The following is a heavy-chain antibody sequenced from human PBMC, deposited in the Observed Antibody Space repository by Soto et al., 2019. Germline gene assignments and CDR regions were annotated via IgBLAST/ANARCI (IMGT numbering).Heavy chain of an antibody. Sequence: QVQLVQSGAEVKKPGSSVKVSCKASGGTFSRYSITWVRQAPGHGLEWIGRIIPIFGIASYAQKFQGRVTIPADESMSTADMEVSSVRSDDTAVYYCAREDRDRETGLVPAAIDGMDVWGHGTTVTVSS. D-gene: IGHD2-2*01. V-gene: IGHV1-69*08. CDR3: AREDRDRETGLVPAAIDGMDV. J-gene: IGHJ6*02. CDR2: IIPIFGIA. CDR1: GGTFSRYS.